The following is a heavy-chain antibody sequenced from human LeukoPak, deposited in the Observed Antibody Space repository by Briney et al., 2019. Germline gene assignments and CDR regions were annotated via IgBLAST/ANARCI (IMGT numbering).Heavy chain of an antibody. CDR3: ARVGYGGNPVDY. CDR2: IYYIGST. CDR1: GGSISNYY. D-gene: IGHD4-23*01. Sequence: SETLSLTCTVSGGSISNYYWSWIRQPPGKGLEWIGYIYYIGSTSYNPSLKSRVSIPLDTSKNQFSLKLDSVTAADTAVYYCARVGYGGNPVDYWGQGTLVTVSS. J-gene: IGHJ4*02. V-gene: IGHV4-59*01.